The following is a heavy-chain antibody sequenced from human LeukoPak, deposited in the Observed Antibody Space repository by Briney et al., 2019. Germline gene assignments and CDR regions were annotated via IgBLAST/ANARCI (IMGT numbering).Heavy chain of an antibody. CDR1: GGSISSSTYY. CDR3: ASLRERSYYARGFDY. Sequence: SETLSLTCTVSGGSISSSTYYWGWIRQPPGKGLEWIGSIYYSGSTFYSPSLKSRVTISVDTSKNQFSLKLSSVTAADTAVYYCASLRERSYYARGFDYWGQGTLVTVSS. CDR2: IYYSGST. V-gene: IGHV4-39*01. D-gene: IGHD1-26*01. J-gene: IGHJ4*02.